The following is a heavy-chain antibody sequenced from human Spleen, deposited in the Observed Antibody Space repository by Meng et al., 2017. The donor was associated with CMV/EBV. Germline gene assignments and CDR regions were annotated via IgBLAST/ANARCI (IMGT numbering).Heavy chain of an antibody. V-gene: IGHV3-74*01. Sequence: GESLKISCAASGFPFSSYWMHWVRQAPGKGLVWVSRINSDGSSTSYADSVKGRFTISRDNAKNTLYLQMNSLRAEDTAVYYCALGRYCSGTSCYRVGYWGQGTLVTVSS. J-gene: IGHJ4*02. D-gene: IGHD2-2*01. CDR3: ALGRYCSGTSCYRVGY. CDR2: INSDGSST. CDR1: GFPFSSYW.